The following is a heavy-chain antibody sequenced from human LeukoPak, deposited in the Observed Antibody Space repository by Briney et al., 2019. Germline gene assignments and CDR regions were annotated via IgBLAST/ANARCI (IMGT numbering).Heavy chain of an antibody. CDR3: AKDLAARVEYYFDY. J-gene: IGHJ4*02. D-gene: IGHD3-3*01. CDR1: GFTFDDYA. V-gene: IGHV3-9*01. CDR2: ISWNSGSI. Sequence: PGGSLRLSCAASGFTFDDYAMHWVRQAPGKGLEWVSGISWNSGSIGYADPVKGRFTISRDNAKNSLYLQMNSLRAEDTALYYCAKDLAARVEYYFDYWGQGTLVTVSS.